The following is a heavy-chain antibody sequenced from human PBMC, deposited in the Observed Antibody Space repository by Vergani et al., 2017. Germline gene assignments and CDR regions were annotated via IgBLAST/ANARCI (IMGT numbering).Heavy chain of an antibody. CDR3: ARARRDGYNFFDY. J-gene: IGHJ4*02. D-gene: IGHD5-24*01. CDR1: GGSISSGGYY. CDR2: IYYSGCT. Sequence: QVQLQESGPGLVKPSGTLSLTCAVSGGSISSGGYYWSWIRQHPGKGLEWVGYIYYSGCTYYNPSLKSRVTISGDTSKNQFSLKLSSVTAADTAVYYGARARRDGYNFFDYWGQGTLVTVSS. V-gene: IGHV4-31*11.